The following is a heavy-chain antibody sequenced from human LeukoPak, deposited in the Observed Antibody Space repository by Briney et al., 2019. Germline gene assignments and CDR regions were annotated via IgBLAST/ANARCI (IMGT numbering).Heavy chain of an antibody. V-gene: IGHV4-39*01. CDR3: ASRSGYYDYVWGSYRYSSFDY. D-gene: IGHD3-16*02. CDR1: GGSISSSSYY. Sequence: SETLSLTCTVSGGSISSSSYYCGWIRQPPGKGLEWIGSIYYSGNTYYNPSLKSRVTISVDTSNNQFSLKLSSVTAADTAVNYCASRSGYYDYVWGSYRYSSFDYWGQGTLVTVSS. J-gene: IGHJ4*02. CDR2: IYYSGNT.